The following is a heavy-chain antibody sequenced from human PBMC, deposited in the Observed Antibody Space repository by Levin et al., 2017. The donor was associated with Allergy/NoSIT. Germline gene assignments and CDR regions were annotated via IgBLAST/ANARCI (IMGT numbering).Heavy chain of an antibody. CDR2: ISAYNGNT. Sequence: AASVKVSCKASGYTFTSYGISWVRQAPGQGLEWMGWISAYNGNTNYAQKLHGRVTMTTDTSTSTAYMELRSLRSDDTAVYYCARAGYCSGGSCQFDYWGQGTLGTVSS. CDR1: GYTFTSYG. V-gene: IGHV1-18*01. J-gene: IGHJ4*02. D-gene: IGHD2-15*01. CDR3: ARAGYCSGGSCQFDY.